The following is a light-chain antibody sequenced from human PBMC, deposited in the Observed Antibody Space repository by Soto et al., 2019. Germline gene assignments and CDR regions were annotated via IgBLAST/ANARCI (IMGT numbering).Light chain of an antibody. CDR2: KAS. J-gene: IGKJ1*01. V-gene: IGKV1-5*03. CDR1: QTISSW. Sequence: DIQMTQSPSTLSGSVGDRVTITCRASQTISSWLAWYQQKPGKAPKLLIYKASTLKSGVPSRFSGSGSGTEFTLTISSLQPDDFATYYCQHHHSYSEAFGQGTKV. CDR3: QHHHSYSEA.